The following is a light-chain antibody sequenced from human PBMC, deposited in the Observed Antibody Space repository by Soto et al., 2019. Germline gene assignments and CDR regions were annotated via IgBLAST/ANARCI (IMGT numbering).Light chain of an antibody. CDR1: QDIANS. J-gene: IGKJ3*01. CDR3: QQSYTTPFT. CDR2: SAT. Sequence: DIQIAQSPSSLSSAVGDRVTITCRSSQDIANSLTWYQQRPGKAPNLLISSATRLQSGVPSRFSGSGSGTEFSLTITSLQLEDFATYYCQQSYTTPFTFGPGT. V-gene: IGKV1-39*01.